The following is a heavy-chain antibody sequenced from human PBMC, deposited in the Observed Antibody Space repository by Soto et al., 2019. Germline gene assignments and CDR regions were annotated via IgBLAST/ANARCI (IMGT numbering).Heavy chain of an antibody. Sequence: SETLSLTCTVSVGSISRCGYSCGWIRHHPGNGLEWIGYIYYSGSTYYNPSLKSRVTISVDTSKNQFSLKLSSVTAADTAVYYCARVAVTMIVVVKWGAFDIWGQGSMVTV. J-gene: IGHJ3*02. D-gene: IGHD3-22*01. CDR2: IYYSGST. CDR1: VGSISRCGYS. CDR3: ARVAVTMIVVVKWGAFDI. V-gene: IGHV4-31*03.